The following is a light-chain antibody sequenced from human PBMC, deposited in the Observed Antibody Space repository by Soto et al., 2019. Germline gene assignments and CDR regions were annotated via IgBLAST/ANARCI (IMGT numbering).Light chain of an antibody. CDR3: QQYNNWPRT. Sequence: AIRMTQSPSSLSASTGDRVTITCRASQGISSYLAWYQQKPGKAPKLLIYAASTLQSGVPSRFSGSGSGTEFTLTINSLQSEDFAVYYCQQYNNWPRTFGQGTKVDIK. CDR1: QGISSY. CDR2: AAS. V-gene: IGKV1-8*01. J-gene: IGKJ1*01.